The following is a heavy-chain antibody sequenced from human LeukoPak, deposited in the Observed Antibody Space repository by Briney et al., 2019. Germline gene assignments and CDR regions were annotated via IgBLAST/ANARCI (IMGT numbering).Heavy chain of an antibody. CDR2: ISAYNGNT. J-gene: IGHJ6*03. CDR3: ARQGFWSGYLGDYYYYYYMDV. D-gene: IGHD3-3*01. Sequence: ASVKVSCKASGYTFTSYYMHWVRQAPGQGLEWMGWISAYNGNTNYAQKLQGRVTMTTDTSTSTAYMELRSLRSDDTAVYYCARQGFWSGYLGDYYYYYYMDVWGKGTTVTVSS. CDR1: GYTFTSYY. V-gene: IGHV1-18*04.